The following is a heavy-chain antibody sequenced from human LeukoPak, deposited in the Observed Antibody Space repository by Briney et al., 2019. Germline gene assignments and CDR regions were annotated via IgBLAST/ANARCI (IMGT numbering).Heavy chain of an antibody. CDR2: MNPNSGNT. V-gene: IGHV1-8*01. Sequence: ASVTVSCKASGYTFTSYDINWVRQAPGQGLEWMGWMNPNSGNTGYAQKFQGRVTMTRNTSISTAYMELSSLRSEDTAVYYCARAYDSSGYYYSSSRYYGMDVWGQGTTVTVSS. CDR1: GYTFTSYD. J-gene: IGHJ6*02. D-gene: IGHD3-22*01. CDR3: ARAYDSSGYYYSSSRYYGMDV.